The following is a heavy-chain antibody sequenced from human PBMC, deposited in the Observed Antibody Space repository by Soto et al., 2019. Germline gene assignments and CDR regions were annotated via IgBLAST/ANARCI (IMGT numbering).Heavy chain of an antibody. Sequence: QITLKESGPTLVKPTQTLTLTCTFSGFSLSTSGVGVGWIRQPPGKALEWLALIYWDDDKRYSPSLKSRLTITKDTSKTPVVLTMTNMDPVHTATYYCAHRPVEWLHSLLYFDYWGQGTLVTVSS. V-gene: IGHV2-5*02. CDR1: GFSLSTSGVG. J-gene: IGHJ4*02. CDR3: AHRPVEWLHSLLYFDY. D-gene: IGHD5-12*01. CDR2: IYWDDDK.